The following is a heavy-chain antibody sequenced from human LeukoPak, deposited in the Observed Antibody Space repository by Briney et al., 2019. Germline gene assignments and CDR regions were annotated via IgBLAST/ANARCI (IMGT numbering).Heavy chain of an antibody. D-gene: IGHD3-9*01. CDR2: IDPSDSYT. CDR1: GYSFTTYW. Sequence: GESLKIPCKGSGYSFTTYWITWVRQMPGKGLEWMGRIDPSDSYTDYSPSFQGHVTISADKSISTAYLQWSSLKASDTAMYYCARHILPHSFDIWGQGTVVTVSS. J-gene: IGHJ3*02. V-gene: IGHV5-10-1*01. CDR3: ARHILPHSFDI.